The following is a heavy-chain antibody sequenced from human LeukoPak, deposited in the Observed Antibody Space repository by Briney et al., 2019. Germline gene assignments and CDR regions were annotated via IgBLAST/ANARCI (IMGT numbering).Heavy chain of an antibody. J-gene: IGHJ1*01. Sequence: GGSLRLSCAASGFTFSSYWMHWGRQAPGKGLVWVSGVNTDGSSTNYADSVKGRFTISRDNAKNTVYLQMNSLRVEDMAVYYCYGGNAELWGQGTLVTVSS. CDR2: VNTDGSST. V-gene: IGHV3-74*01. CDR3: YGGNAEL. D-gene: IGHD4/OR15-4a*01. CDR1: GFTFSSYW.